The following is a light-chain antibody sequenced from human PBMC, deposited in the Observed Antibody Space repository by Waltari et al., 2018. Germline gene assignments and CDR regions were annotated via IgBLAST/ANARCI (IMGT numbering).Light chain of an antibody. J-gene: IGKJ4*01. CDR3: QQRSDWPLT. V-gene: IGKV3-11*01. CDR1: QRVSSF. CDR2: DAS. Sequence: EIVLTQSPATLSLSPGERATLSCRASQRVSSFLAWYQQKPGQTPRLLIYDASNRATGIPARFSGSGSGTDCTLTISSLEPEDFAVYYCQQRSDWPLTFGGGTKVEVK.